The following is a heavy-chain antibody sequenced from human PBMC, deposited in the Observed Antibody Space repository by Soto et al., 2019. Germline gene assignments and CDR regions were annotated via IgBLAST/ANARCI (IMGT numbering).Heavy chain of an antibody. J-gene: IGHJ4*02. D-gene: IGHD1-20*01. CDR3: AREQYNWKI. CDR2: VFHTGNT. V-gene: IGHV4-59*01. Sequence: KLRETLSLTCSVSGDSIRSYYWTWIRQPPGKGLQWIGYVFHTGNTNYNPSLKSRVTISEDASKNQVSLRLTSVIAADTAVYFCAREQYNWKIWGQGTLVTVSS. CDR1: GDSIRSYY.